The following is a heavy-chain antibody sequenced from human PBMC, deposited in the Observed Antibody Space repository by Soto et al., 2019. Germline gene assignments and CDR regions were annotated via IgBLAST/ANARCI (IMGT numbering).Heavy chain of an antibody. CDR3: ARDGAARPGTITDAFDI. Sequence: VQLVESGGGLVKPGGSLRLSCAASGFTFSDYYMTWIRQAPGKGLEWVSYISSSGCTIYYAESVKGRFTISSDNAMNSVYLQMNSPRAEDTAVYYCARDGAARPGTITDAFDIWGQGTMFTVSS. V-gene: IGHV3-11*01. CDR2: ISSSGCTI. J-gene: IGHJ3*02. CDR1: GFTFSDYY. D-gene: IGHD6-6*01.